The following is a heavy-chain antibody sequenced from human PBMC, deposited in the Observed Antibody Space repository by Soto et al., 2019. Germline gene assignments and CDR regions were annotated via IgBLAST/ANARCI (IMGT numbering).Heavy chain of an antibody. CDR1: GYTFTGYY. Sequence: QVQLVQSGAEVKKPGASVKVSCKASGYTFTGYYMHWVRQAPGQGLAWMGWINPNSGGTNYAQKFQGRVTMTRDTSISTADMELSRLRSDDTAVYYCARPSYYDSPVENAFDIWGQGTIVTVSS. J-gene: IGHJ3*02. CDR3: ARPSYYDSPVENAFDI. CDR2: INPNSGGT. V-gene: IGHV1-2*02. D-gene: IGHD3-22*01.